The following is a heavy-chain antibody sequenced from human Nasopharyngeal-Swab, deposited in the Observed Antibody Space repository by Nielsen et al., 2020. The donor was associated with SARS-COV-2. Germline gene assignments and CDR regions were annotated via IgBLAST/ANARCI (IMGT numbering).Heavy chain of an antibody. Sequence: GESLKISCAASGFTFSSYAMSWVRQAPGKGLEWVSAIGTAGYTYYPRSVKGRFTISREDARNFLYLQMNSLRAEDTAVYYCARTLSASYMDVWGKGTTVTVSS. CDR3: ARTLSASYMDV. V-gene: IGHV3-13*01. CDR2: IGTAGYT. CDR1: GFTFSSYA. J-gene: IGHJ6*03.